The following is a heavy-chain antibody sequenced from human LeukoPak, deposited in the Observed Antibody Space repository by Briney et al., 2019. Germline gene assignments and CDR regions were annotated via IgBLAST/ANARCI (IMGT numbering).Heavy chain of an antibody. CDR1: GYSFTRHG. CDR3: ARGEATAGTYSDF. Sequence: ASVKVSCKASGYSFTRHGITWVRQAPGHGLEWMGFINGYNGDTYYERKFRGRVAMTTDRSTSTAYMELASLTSDDTAVYYCARGEATAGTYSDFWGQGTLVTVSS. D-gene: IGHD1-26*01. CDR2: INGYNGDT. V-gene: IGHV1-18*01. J-gene: IGHJ4*02.